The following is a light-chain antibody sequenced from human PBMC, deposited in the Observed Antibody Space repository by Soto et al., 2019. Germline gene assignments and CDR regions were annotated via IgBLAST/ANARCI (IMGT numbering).Light chain of an antibody. V-gene: IGKV3-11*01. Sequence: EIVLTQSPATLSLSPGERATLSCRARPGGCSQLAWYQQKPGQAPRLLIYDASNRATGIPARFSGSGSGTDFTLTISSLEPEDFAVYYCQQRSNWPWTFGQGTKVEIK. J-gene: IGKJ1*01. CDR2: DAS. CDR3: QQRSNWPWT. CDR1: PGGCSQ.